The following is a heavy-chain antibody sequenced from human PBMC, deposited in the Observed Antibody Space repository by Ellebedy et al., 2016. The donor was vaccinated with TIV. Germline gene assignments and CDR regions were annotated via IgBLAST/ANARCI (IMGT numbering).Heavy chain of an antibody. V-gene: IGHV4-39*01. J-gene: IGHJ4*02. CDR1: GGSLSSTRYY. CDR2: VYYSGSP. D-gene: IGHD2-21*02. Sequence: MPSETLSLTCSVSGGSLSSTRYYWAWIRQPPGKGLEYIGSVYYSGSPYYSPSFKSRVTLSSDTSKNQFSLDRRTATAADTAVYYCARTDPWQPIDDWGQGILVSVSS. CDR3: ARTDPWQPIDD.